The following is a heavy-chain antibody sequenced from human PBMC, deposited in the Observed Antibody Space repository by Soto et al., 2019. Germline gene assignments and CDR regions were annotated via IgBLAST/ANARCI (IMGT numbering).Heavy chain of an antibody. D-gene: IGHD2-8*01. CDR2: TYYRSKWYN. J-gene: IGHJ5*01. CDR3: ARLIGNSWLDS. V-gene: IGHV6-1*01. CDR1: GDSVATNSAT. Sequence: SQTLSLTCAISGDSVATNSATGDSIRQSPSRGLEWLGRTYYRSKWYNDYAVSVEGRITINPDTSNNQVSLQLNSVTPDYTAVYYCARLIGNSWLDSWGQGTLVTVSS.